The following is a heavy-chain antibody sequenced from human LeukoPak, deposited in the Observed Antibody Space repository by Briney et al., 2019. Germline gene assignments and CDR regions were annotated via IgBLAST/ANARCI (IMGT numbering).Heavy chain of an antibody. D-gene: IGHD3-3*01. CDR2: ISYDGSNK. CDR3: ARGVFY. Sequence: GGSLRLSCAASGFTFSSYAMHWVRQAPGKRLEWVAVISYDGSNKYYADSVKGRFTISRDNSKNTLYLQMNSLRAEDTAVYYCARGVFYWGQGTLVTVSS. J-gene: IGHJ4*02. CDR1: GFTFSSYA. V-gene: IGHV3-30-3*01.